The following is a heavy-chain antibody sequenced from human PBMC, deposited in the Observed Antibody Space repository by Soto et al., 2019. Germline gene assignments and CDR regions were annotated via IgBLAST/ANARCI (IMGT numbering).Heavy chain of an antibody. CDR1: GGSXSSGDYY. V-gene: IGHV4-30-4*01. CDR3: ARVLGGTVTTIDP. D-gene: IGHD4-17*01. J-gene: IGHJ5*02. Sequence: PSETLSLTCTVSGGSXSSGDYYWSWIRQPPGKGLEWIGYIYYSGSTYYNPSLKSRVTISVDTSKNQFSLKLSSVTAADTAVYYCARVLGGTVTTIDPRGQGTLVTVSS. CDR2: IYYSGST.